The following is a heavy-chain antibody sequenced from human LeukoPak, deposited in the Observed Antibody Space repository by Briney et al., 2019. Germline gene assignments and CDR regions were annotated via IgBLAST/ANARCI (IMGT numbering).Heavy chain of an antibody. D-gene: IGHD3-22*01. Sequence: GGSLRLSCAASGFTVSTNYMSWVRQVPGKGLEWVAVIEYDGSHKYYADSVKGRFTISRDNSKNTLYLQMNSLRAEDTAVYYCARDSGGAYYGVDFWGQGTLVTVSS. V-gene: IGHV3-30*03. CDR3: ARDSGGAYYGVDF. CDR1: GFTVSTNY. CDR2: IEYDGSHK. J-gene: IGHJ4*02.